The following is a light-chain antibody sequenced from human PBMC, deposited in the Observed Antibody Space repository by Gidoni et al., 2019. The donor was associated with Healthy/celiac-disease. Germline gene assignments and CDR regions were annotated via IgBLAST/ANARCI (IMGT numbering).Light chain of an antibody. Sequence: QSVLTQPPSVSGAPGQRVTISCTGSSSNIGAGYDVHWYQQFPGTAPKLLIYGNSNRPSGVPDRFSGSKSGTSASLAITGLQAEDEADYYCQSYDSSLSGSVFSGGTKLTVL. J-gene: IGLJ2*01. CDR2: GNS. CDR1: SSNIGAGYD. CDR3: QSYDSSLSGSV. V-gene: IGLV1-40*01.